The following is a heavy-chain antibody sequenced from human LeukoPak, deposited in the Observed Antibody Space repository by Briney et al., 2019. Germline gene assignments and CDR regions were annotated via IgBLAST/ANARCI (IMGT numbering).Heavy chain of an antibody. V-gene: IGHV1-18*01. CDR2: ISAYNGNT. CDR3: AREGSGWYYFDY. CDR1: GYIFTSYG. J-gene: IGHJ4*02. D-gene: IGHD6-19*01. Sequence: GASVKVSCKASGYIFTSYGLTWVRQAPGQGLEWMGWISAYNGNTDYAQNLQGRFTMTTDTSTYTAYMELRSLRSDDTAVYYCAREGSGWYYFDYWGQGTLVTVSS.